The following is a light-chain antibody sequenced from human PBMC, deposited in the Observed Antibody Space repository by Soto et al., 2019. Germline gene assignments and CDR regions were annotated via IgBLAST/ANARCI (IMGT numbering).Light chain of an antibody. Sequence: QSALTQPPSASGSPGQSVTISCTGTSSDVGSYNYVSWYQQHPGKAPKLTIFEVSKRPSGVPDRFSGSKSGNTASLTVSGLQAEDEADYYCTSYAGSNNFVFGGGTKLTVL. CDR1: SSDVGSYNY. CDR3: TSYAGSNNFV. V-gene: IGLV2-8*01. J-gene: IGLJ2*01. CDR2: EVS.